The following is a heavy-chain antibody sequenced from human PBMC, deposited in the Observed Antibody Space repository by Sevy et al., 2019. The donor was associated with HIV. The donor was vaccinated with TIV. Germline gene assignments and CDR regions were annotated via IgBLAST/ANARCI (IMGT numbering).Heavy chain of an antibody. Sequence: GGSLRLSCSASGFTFTKYSMSWVRQAPGKGLEWVSTFSFGCGRINYADSVKGRFTISRDDSKNTLFLQMNSLRAEDTATYFCAREGCTQPHDYWGQGTLVTVSS. J-gene: IGHJ4*02. CDR1: GFTFTKYS. CDR2: FSFGCGRI. CDR3: AREGCTQPHDY. V-gene: IGHV3-23*01. D-gene: IGHD2-8*01.